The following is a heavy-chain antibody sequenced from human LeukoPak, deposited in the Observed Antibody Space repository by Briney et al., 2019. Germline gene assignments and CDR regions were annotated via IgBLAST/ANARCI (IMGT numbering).Heavy chain of an antibody. CDR3: ASGSYGLGYWYYFDY. D-gene: IGHD3-10*01. Sequence: GGSLRLSCAASGFTFSNFGMHWVRQVPGKGPEWLAFIAYDGGHTNSAASVQGRFTISRDNSKNTLYLQMNSLRVDDTAMYYCASGSYGLGYWYYFDYWGLGTLVTVSS. CDR1: GFTFSNFG. V-gene: IGHV3-30*19. J-gene: IGHJ4*02. CDR2: IAYDGGHT.